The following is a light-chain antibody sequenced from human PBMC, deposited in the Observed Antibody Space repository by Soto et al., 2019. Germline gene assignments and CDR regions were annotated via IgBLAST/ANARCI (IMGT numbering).Light chain of an antibody. Sequence: IQMTQSPSSLSASVGDRVTITCRSSQSISMYLNWYQQKPGKAPKLLIYAASSLHSGVPSRFSGSGSGTDFTLTISSLQPEDFAIYYCQQSYSSPSWTFGQGTKVDIK. V-gene: IGKV1-39*01. CDR2: AAS. CDR1: QSISMY. CDR3: QQSYSSPSWT. J-gene: IGKJ1*01.